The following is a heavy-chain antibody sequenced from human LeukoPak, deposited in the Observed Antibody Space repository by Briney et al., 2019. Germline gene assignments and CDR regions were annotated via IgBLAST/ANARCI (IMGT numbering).Heavy chain of an antibody. V-gene: IGHV1-2*02. CDR3: ARDHPGPSRSSGEDAFDI. D-gene: IGHD2-21*01. CDR2: INPNSGGT. CDR1: GYTFTGYY. J-gene: IGHJ3*02. Sequence: GASVKVSCKASGYTFTGYYMHWVRQAPGQGLEWMGWINPNSGGTNYAQKFQGRVTMTRDTSISTAYMELSRLRSDDTAVYYCARDHPGPSRSSGEDAFDIWGQGTMVTVSS.